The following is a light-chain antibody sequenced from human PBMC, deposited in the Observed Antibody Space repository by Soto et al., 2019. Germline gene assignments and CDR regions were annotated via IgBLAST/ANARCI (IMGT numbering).Light chain of an antibody. CDR1: SGHSSYA. CDR3: QTWGTGIVV. CDR2: LNSDGRH. V-gene: IGLV4-69*01. J-gene: IGLJ2*01. Sequence: QPVLTQSPSASASLGASVKLTCTLSSGHSSYAIAWHQQQPEKGPRYLMKLNSDGRHSEGDGIPDRFSGSSSGAERYLTISSLQSEDEADYYCQTWGTGIVVFGGGTKVTVL.